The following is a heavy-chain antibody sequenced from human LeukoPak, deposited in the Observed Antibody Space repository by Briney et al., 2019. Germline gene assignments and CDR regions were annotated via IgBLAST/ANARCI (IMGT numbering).Heavy chain of an antibody. Sequence: GGSLRLSCAASGFTFSSYAMSWVRQAPGKGLEWVSAISGSGGSTYYADSVKGRFTISRDNSKNTLYLQMNSLRAEDTAVYYCAKAEGSSSCGWYVGQAFDIWGQGTMVTVSS. V-gene: IGHV3-23*01. D-gene: IGHD6-19*01. J-gene: IGHJ3*02. CDR2: ISGSGGST. CDR3: AKAEGSSSCGWYVGQAFDI. CDR1: GFTFSSYA.